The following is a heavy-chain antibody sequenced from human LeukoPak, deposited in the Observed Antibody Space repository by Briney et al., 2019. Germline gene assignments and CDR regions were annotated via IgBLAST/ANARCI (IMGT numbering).Heavy chain of an antibody. CDR2: IYYSGST. V-gene: IGHV4-59*08. CDR1: GGSISSYY. Sequence: PSETLSLTCTVSGGSISSYYWSWLRQPPGKGLEWIGYIYYSGSTNYNPSLKSRVTISVDTSKNQFSLKLSSVTAADTAVYYCARYGSDSSGWYSLDVWGQGTTVTVSS. D-gene: IGHD6-19*01. J-gene: IGHJ6*02. CDR3: ARYGSDSSGWYSLDV.